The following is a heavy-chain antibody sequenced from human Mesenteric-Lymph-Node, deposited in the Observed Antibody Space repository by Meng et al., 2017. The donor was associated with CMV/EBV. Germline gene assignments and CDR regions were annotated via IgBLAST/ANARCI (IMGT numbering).Heavy chain of an antibody. CDR3: AKGLSPTILGVDTLFDY. D-gene: IGHD3-3*01. CDR2: ISGSAGAI. Sequence: GESLKISCAASGLTFSDYYMSWIRQAPGKGLEFISYISGSAGAIYYADSVQGRFTISRDNAKNLVFLQMNSLRLEDTAVYYCAKGLSPTILGVDTLFDYWGQGTLVTVSS. J-gene: IGHJ4*02. V-gene: IGHV3-11*01. CDR1: GLTFSDYY.